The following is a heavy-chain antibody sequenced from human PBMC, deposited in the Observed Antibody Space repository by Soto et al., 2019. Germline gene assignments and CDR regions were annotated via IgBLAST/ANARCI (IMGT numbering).Heavy chain of an antibody. CDR3: AKGTADYDFWSGYSHYYYYGMDV. Sequence: PGGSLRLSCAASGFTFSSYAMSWVRQAPGKGLEWVSVISGSGGSTYYADSVKGRFTISRDNSKNTLYLQMNSLRAEDTAVYYCAKGTADYDFWSGYSHYYYYGMDVWGQGTTVTVSS. V-gene: IGHV3-23*01. D-gene: IGHD3-3*01. CDR2: ISGSGGST. CDR1: GFTFSSYA. J-gene: IGHJ6*02.